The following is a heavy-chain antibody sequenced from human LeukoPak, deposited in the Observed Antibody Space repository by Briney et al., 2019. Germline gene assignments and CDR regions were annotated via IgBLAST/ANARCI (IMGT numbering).Heavy chain of an antibody. CDR2: IKQDGSEK. Sequence: GGSLRLSCAASEFTFSSYWMSWVRQAPGKGPEWVASIKQDGSEKYYVDSVKGRVTISRDNAKNSLYLQMNSLRAEDTALYYCARETRGYSYSFDPWGQGTLVTVSS. J-gene: IGHJ5*02. CDR3: ARETRGYSYSFDP. CDR1: EFTFSSYW. D-gene: IGHD5-18*01. V-gene: IGHV3-7*03.